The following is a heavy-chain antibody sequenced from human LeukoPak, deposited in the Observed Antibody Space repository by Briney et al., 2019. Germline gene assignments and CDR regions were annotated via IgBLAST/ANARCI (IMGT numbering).Heavy chain of an antibody. J-gene: IGHJ3*02. CDR2: IIPIFGTA. CDR3: AKDGDPDAFDI. V-gene: IGHV1-69*06. Sequence: GASVKVSCKASGGTFSSYAISWVRQAPGQGLEWMGGIIPIFGTANYAQKFQGRVTITADKSTSTAYMELSSLRSEDTAVYYCAKDGDPDAFDIWGQGTMVTVSS. CDR1: GGTFSSYA. D-gene: IGHD2-21*01.